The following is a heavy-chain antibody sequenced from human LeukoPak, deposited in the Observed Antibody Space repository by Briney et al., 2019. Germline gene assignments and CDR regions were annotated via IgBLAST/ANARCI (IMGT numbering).Heavy chain of an antibody. CDR3: ARGGYCSGGSCYSFDY. J-gene: IGHJ4*02. CDR1: GGTFSSYA. D-gene: IGHD2-15*01. CDR2: IIPIFGTA. Sequence: SVKVSCKASGGTFSSYAISWVRQAPGQGLEWMGVIIPIFGTANYAQKFQGRVTITADESTSTAYMELSSLRSEDTAVYYCARGGYCSGGSCYSFDYWGQGTLVTVSS. V-gene: IGHV1-69*13.